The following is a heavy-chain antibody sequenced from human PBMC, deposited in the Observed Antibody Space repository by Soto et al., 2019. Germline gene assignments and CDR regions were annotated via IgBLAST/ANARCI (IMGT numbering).Heavy chain of an antibody. CDR2: IIPIFGTA. CDR1: GGTFSSYA. V-gene: IGHV1-69*13. Sequence: AASVKVSCKASGGTFSSYAISWVRQAPGQGLEWMGGIIPIFGTANYAQKFQGRVTITADESTSTAYMELSSLRSEDTAVYYCARDSTLRTIIDRDSSYYGMDVWGQGTTVTVSS. CDR3: ARDSTLRTIIDRDSSYYGMDV. J-gene: IGHJ6*02. D-gene: IGHD6-13*01.